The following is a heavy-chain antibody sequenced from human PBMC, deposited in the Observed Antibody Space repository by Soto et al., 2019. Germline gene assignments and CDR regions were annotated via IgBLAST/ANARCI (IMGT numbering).Heavy chain of an antibody. V-gene: IGHV3-9*01. D-gene: IGHD3-3*01. CDR3: AKDSAGGYDFWSGPNWFDP. Sequence: GGSLSLSGAASGFTFDDYGMHWVRQAPGKGLEWVSGISWNSGSIGYADSVKGRFTISRDNAKNSLYLQMNSLRAEDTALYYCAKDSAGGYDFWSGPNWFDPWGQGTLVTVSS. J-gene: IGHJ5*02. CDR2: ISWNSGSI. CDR1: GFTFDDYG.